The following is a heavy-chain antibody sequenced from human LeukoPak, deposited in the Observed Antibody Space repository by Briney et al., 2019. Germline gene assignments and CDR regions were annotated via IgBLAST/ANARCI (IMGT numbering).Heavy chain of an antibody. CDR3: ATDRDYYDSSGYLYYFDY. CDR1: GYPLTELS. Sequence: ASVKVSCKVSGYPLTELSMHWVRQAPGKGLEWMGGFAPEDGEAIYAQNFQGRVTMTEDTSTDTAYMELSSLKSEDTAVYYCATDRDYYDSSGYLYYFDYWGQGTLVTVSS. CDR2: FAPEDGEA. J-gene: IGHJ4*02. D-gene: IGHD3-22*01. V-gene: IGHV1-24*01.